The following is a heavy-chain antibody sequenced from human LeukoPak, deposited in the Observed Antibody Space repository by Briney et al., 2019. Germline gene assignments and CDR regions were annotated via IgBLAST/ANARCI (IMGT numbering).Heavy chain of an antibody. J-gene: IGHJ4*02. CDR2: IHHNWNT. V-gene: IGHV4-39*07. D-gene: IGHD6-6*01. CDR1: GDSISTSSYY. CDR3: ARLARFDY. Sequence: SETLSLTCLVSGDSISTSSYYWGWIRQPPGKGLEWIASIHHNWNTYYNPSLKSRVTISVDTSKNQFSLKLSSVTAADTAVYYCARLARFDYWGQGTLVTVSS.